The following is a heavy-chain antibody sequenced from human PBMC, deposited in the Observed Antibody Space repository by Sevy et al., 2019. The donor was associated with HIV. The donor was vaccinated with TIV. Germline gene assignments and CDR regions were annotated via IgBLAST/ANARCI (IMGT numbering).Heavy chain of an antibody. CDR1: GFTFSGSA. CDR2: IRSKANSYAT. V-gene: IGHV3-73*01. J-gene: IGHJ6*03. D-gene: IGHD3-22*01. CDR3: TRRGFITSYYYYMDV. Sequence: GGSLRLSCAASGFTFSGSAMHWVRQASGKGLEWVGRIRSKANSYATAYAASVKGRFTISRDDSKNTAYLQMNSLKTEDTAVYYCTRRGFITSYYYYMDVWGKGTTVIVSS.